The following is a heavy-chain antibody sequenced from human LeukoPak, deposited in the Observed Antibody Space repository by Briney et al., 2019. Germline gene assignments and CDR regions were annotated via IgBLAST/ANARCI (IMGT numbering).Heavy chain of an antibody. CDR2: IYHSGST. Sequence: SGTLSLTCAVSGGSISSSNWWSWVRQPPGKGLEWIGEIYHSGSTYYNPSLKSRVTISVDTSKNQFSLKLSSVTAADTAVYYCARLSPPPVSYFDYWGQGTLVTVSS. CDR3: ARLSPPPVSYFDY. J-gene: IGHJ4*02. D-gene: IGHD5/OR15-5a*01. CDR1: GGSISSSNW. V-gene: IGHV4-4*02.